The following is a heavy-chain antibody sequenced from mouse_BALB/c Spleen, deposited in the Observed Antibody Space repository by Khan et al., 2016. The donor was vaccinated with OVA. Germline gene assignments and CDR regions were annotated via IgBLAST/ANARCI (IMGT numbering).Heavy chain of an antibody. CDR3: ARYGNHCDIDV. Sequence: QVQLQQSGAELMKPGASVKISCKATGYTFSSYWIEWVKQRPGHGLEWIGEILPGSGSTNYNERFKGKATFTADTSSNTVYMQLSSLTSDDSAVYYCARYGNHCDIDVWGAGTTVTVSS. D-gene: IGHD2-1*01. J-gene: IGHJ1*01. CDR1: GYTFSSYW. CDR2: ILPGSGST. V-gene: IGHV1-9*01.